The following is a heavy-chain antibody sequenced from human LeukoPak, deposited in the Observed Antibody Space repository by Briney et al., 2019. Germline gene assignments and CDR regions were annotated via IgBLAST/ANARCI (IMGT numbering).Heavy chain of an antibody. J-gene: IGHJ4*02. CDR3: AKTFPYGTTWYGFCDY. Sequence: GGSLRLSCAAAGFPFSNNVMSWVRQAPGRGLDWLSAIRGSGDTYYADSVKGRFTISRDNSKNMLYLQMNSLRAEDTAVYYCAKTFPYGTTWYGFCDYWGQGALVTVSS. CDR1: GFPFSNNV. CDR2: IRGSGDT. V-gene: IGHV3-23*01. D-gene: IGHD3-3*01.